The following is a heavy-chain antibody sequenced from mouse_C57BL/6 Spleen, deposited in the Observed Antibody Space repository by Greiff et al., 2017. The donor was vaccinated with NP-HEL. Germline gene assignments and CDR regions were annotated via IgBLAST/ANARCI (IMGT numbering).Heavy chain of an antibody. CDR1: GYTFTSYW. D-gene: IGHD2-4*01. V-gene: IGHV1-52*01. J-gene: IGHJ4*01. CDR2: IDPSDSET. Sequence: QVQLQQPGAELVRPGSSVKLSCKASGYTFTSYWMHWVKQRPIQGLEWIGNIDPSDSETHYNQKFKDKATLTVDKSSSTAYMQLSSLTSEDSAVCYCARGEDYDAGLVYAMDYWGQGTSVTVSS. CDR3: ARGEDYDAGLVYAMDY.